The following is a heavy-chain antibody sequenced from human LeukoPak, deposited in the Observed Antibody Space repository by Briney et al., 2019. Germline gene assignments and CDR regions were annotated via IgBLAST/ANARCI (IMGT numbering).Heavy chain of an antibody. CDR2: IDTSGSP. Sequence: PSETLSLTCTVSGGSINSYYWSWIRQPAGKGLEWIGRIDTSGSPNYNPSLQSRVTMSRDTSRNQFSLRLSSVTAAHTAVYYCSRGGNRYFDYWGQGTLVNVSS. J-gene: IGHJ4*02. V-gene: IGHV4-4*07. D-gene: IGHD2-15*01. CDR1: GGSINSYY. CDR3: SRGGNRYFDY.